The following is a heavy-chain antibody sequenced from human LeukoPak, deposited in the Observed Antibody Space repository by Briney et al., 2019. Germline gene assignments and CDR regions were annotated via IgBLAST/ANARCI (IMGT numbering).Heavy chain of an antibody. CDR2: IYSGGST. J-gene: IGHJ6*02. CDR3: ASPKTPGDYDILTGYTYYYGTDV. CDR1: GFTVSSNY. D-gene: IGHD3-9*01. V-gene: IGHV3-53*01. Sequence: GGSLRLSCAASGFTVSSNYMSWVRQAPGKGLEWVSVIYSGGSTYYADSVKGRFTISRDNSKNTLYLQMNSLRAEDTAVYYCASPKTPGDYDILTGYTYYYGTDVWGQGTTVTVSS.